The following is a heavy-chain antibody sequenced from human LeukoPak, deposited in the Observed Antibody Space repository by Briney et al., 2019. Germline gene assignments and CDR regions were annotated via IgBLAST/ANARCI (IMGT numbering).Heavy chain of an antibody. CDR2: IYHSGST. CDR3: ARYLNWFDP. Sequence: SETLSLTCTVSGGSISSGGYYWSWIRQPPGKGLEWIGYIYHSGSTYYNPSLKSRVTISVDRSKNQFPLKLSSVTAADTAVYYCARYLNWFDPWGQGTLVTVSS. J-gene: IGHJ5*02. V-gene: IGHV4-30-2*01. CDR1: GGSISSGGYY.